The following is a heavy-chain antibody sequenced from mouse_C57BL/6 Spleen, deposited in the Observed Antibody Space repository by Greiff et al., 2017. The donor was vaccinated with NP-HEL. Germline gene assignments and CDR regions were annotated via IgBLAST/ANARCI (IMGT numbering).Heavy chain of an antibody. J-gene: IGHJ4*01. CDR3: ARRGAYAMDY. CDR1: GFTFSDYY. CDR2: ISNGGGST. V-gene: IGHV5-12*01. Sequence: EVQGVESGGGLVQPGGSLKLSCAASGFTFSDYYMYWVRQTPEKRLEWVAYISNGGGSTYYPDTVKGRFTISRDNAKNTLYLQMSRLKSEDTAMYYCARRGAYAMDYWGQGTSVTVSS.